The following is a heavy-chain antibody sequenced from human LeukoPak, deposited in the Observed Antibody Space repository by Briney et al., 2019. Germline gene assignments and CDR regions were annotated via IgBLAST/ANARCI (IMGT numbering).Heavy chain of an antibody. V-gene: IGHV1-2*06. CDR3: ARQYSSSSFGY. J-gene: IGHJ4*02. D-gene: IGHD6-6*01. CDR2: INPNSGGT. CDR1: GYTFTSYG. Sequence: ASVKVSCKASGYTFTSYGISWVRQAPGQGLEWMGRINPNSGGTNYAQKFQGRVTMTRDTSISTAYMELSRLRSDDTAVYYCARQYSSSSFGYWGQGTLVTVSS.